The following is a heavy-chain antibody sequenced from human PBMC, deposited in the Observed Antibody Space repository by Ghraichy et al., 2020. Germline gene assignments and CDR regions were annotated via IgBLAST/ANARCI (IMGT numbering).Heavy chain of an antibody. CDR2: IYYSGST. Sequence: SQTLSLTCTVSGGSISSSSYYWGWIRQPPGKGLEWIGSIYYSGSTYYNPSLKSRVTISVDTSKNQFSLKLSSVTAADTAVYYCARHQKVSGTVLWFGELPAPFDYWGQGTLVTVSS. J-gene: IGHJ4*02. CDR3: ARHQKVSGTVLWFGELPAPFDY. CDR1: GGSISSSSYY. V-gene: IGHV4-39*01. D-gene: IGHD3-10*01.